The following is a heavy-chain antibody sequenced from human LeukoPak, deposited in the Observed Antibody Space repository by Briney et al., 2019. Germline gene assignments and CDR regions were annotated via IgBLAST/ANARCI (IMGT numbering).Heavy chain of an antibody. Sequence: GGSLRLSCAASGFTFSSYWMHWVRQAPGKGLVWVSRSDGSSTSYADSVKGRFTISRDNAKNTLYLQMNSLRAEDTAVYYCARDGYSSGWYYFDYWGQGTLVTVSS. J-gene: IGHJ4*02. CDR2: SDGSST. V-gene: IGHV3-74*01. CDR1: GFTFSSYW. CDR3: ARDGYSSGWYYFDY. D-gene: IGHD6-19*01.